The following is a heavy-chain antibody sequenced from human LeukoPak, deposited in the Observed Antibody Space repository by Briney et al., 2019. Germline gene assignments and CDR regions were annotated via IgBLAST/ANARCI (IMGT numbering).Heavy chain of an antibody. CDR2: INHSGST. V-gene: IGHV4-34*01. CDR3: ARRTGYSSGWYKSGYYFDY. D-gene: IGHD6-19*01. CDR1: GGSFSGYY. J-gene: IGHJ4*02. Sequence: KTSETLSLTCAVYGGSFSGYYWSWIRQPPGKGLEWIGEINHSGSTNYNPSLKSRVTISVDTSKNRFSLKLSSVTAADTAVYYCARRTGYSSGWYKSGYYFDYWGQGTLVTVSS.